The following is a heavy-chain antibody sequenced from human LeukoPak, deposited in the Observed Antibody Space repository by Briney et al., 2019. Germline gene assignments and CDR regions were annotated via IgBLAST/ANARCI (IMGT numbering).Heavy chain of an antibody. CDR1: GFTISSYG. D-gene: IGHD3-10*01. CDR2: ISGGTT. J-gene: IGHJ4*02. V-gene: IGHV3-23*01. CDR3: AKSVYGSGNY. Sequence: GGSLRLSCAASGFTISSYGMSWVRQAPGKGLEWVSSISGGTTYYADSVTGRFTISRDNSKSIVSLQMNSLRAEDTAVYYCAKSVYGSGNYWGQGTLVTVSS.